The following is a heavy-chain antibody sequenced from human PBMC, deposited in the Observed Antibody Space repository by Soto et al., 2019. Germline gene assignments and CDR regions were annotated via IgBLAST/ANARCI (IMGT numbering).Heavy chain of an antibody. V-gene: IGHV4-59*02. CDR1: GDSVNSYY. J-gene: IGHJ4*01. CDR3: ARGETCGIYCFDY. Sequence: SETLSLTCTVTGDSVNSYYWSWMRQPPGKGLECMGYVYYSGSTNYNPSLKSRVTISVDTSKNQTSLRLKSVTAADTAVYYCARGETCGIYCFDYWGQGSMVTVSS. D-gene: IGHD2-21*01. CDR2: VYYSGST.